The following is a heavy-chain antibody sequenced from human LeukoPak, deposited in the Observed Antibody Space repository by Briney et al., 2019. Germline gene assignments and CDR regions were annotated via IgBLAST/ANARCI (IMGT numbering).Heavy chain of an antibody. J-gene: IGHJ2*01. Sequence: ASVNVSCKASGYTFTGYYMHWVRQAPGQGLEWMGWISAYNGNTNYAHSLEGRLTLTTDKSTSTVYMELSSLRPDDTAVYFCARDSGAIVWYFDLWGRGTLVTVSS. D-gene: IGHD2-2*02. CDR2: ISAYNGNT. V-gene: IGHV1-18*04. CDR1: GYTFTGYY. CDR3: ARDSGAIVWYFDL.